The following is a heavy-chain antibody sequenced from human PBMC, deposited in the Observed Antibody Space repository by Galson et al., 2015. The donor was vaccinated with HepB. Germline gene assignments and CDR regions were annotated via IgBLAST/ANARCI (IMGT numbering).Heavy chain of an antibody. CDR2: TRNKANSYTT. CDR1: GFTFSDHY. CDR3: ASTIRNYYGMDV. J-gene: IGHJ6*02. V-gene: IGHV3-72*01. Sequence: SLRLSCAASGFTFSDHYMDWVRQAPGKGLEWVGRTRNKANSYTTEYAASVKGRFTISRDDSKNSLYLQMNSLKTEDTAVYYCASTIRNYYGMDVWGQGTTVTVSS. D-gene: IGHD3-3*01.